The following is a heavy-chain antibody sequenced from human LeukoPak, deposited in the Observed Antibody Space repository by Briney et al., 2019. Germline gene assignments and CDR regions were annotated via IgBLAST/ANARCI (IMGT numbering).Heavy chain of an antibody. J-gene: IGHJ3*02. Sequence: GGSLRLSCAASGFNFSGYWMTWVRQAPGKGLEWMANIKQDGSKIYYLDSVKGRFTISRDNAKKSLFLQMNSLRAEDTALYYCARALPGIAADDAFDIWGQGTMVIVSS. CDR2: IKQDGSKI. V-gene: IGHV3-7*01. CDR1: GFNFSGYW. CDR3: ARALPGIAADDAFDI. D-gene: IGHD6-25*01.